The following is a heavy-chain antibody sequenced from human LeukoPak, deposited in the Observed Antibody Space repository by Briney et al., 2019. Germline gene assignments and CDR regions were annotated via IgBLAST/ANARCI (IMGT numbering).Heavy chain of an antibody. D-gene: IGHD2-15*01. CDR3: ARAQDYCSGGSCYGYFQH. CDR1: GFTVSSNY. J-gene: IGHJ1*01. CDR2: LYNGGSP. Sequence: GGSLRLSCAAPGFTVSSNYMTWVRQAPGKGLEWVSTLYNGGSPHYADSVKGRFTIYSDKSKNTLFLQMNSLRAEDTAVYYCARAQDYCSGGSCYGYFQHWGQGSLVTVSS. V-gene: IGHV3-53*01.